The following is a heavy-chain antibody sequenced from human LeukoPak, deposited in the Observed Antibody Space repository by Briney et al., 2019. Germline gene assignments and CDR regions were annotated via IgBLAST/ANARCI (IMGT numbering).Heavy chain of an antibody. Sequence: SETLSLTCAVYGGSFGGYYWSWIRQPPGKGLEWIGEINRGGSTDYNPSLKSRVTISVDTSKNQFSLKLNSVTAADTAVYYCARGYGSGSYYAYWGQGTLVTVSS. CDR2: INRGGST. CDR1: GGSFGGYY. J-gene: IGHJ4*02. V-gene: IGHV4-34*01. D-gene: IGHD3-10*01. CDR3: ARGYGSGSYYAY.